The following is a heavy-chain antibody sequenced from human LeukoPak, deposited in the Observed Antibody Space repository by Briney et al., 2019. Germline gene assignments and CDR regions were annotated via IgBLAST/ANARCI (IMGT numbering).Heavy chain of an antibody. D-gene: IGHD3-16*02. CDR3: ARVNRGDAFDI. Sequence: GRSLRLSCAASGFTFSSYGMHWVRQAPGKGLESVAVIWYDGRNKFYADSLKGRFTISRHNSKTTLYLQMNSLRAEDTAVYYCARVNRGDAFDIWGRGTLVTVS. CDR1: GFTFSSYG. V-gene: IGHV3-33*01. CDR2: IWYDGRNK. J-gene: IGHJ3*02.